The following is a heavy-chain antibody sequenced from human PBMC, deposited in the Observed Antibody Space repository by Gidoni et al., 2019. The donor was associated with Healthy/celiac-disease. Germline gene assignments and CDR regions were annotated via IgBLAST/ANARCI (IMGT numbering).Heavy chain of an antibody. CDR1: GGSISSRSYY. D-gene: IGHD3-3*01. V-gene: IGHV4-39*01. Sequence: QLQLQESGPGLVKPSETLSLTCTVSGGSISSRSYYWGWIRQPPGKGLEWIGSIYYSGSTYYNPSLKSRVTISVDTSKNQFSLKLSSVTAADTAVYYCARHRDRGGLRFLEWFIPSIDYWGQGTLVTVSS. J-gene: IGHJ4*02. CDR2: IYYSGST. CDR3: ARHRDRGGLRFLEWFIPSIDY.